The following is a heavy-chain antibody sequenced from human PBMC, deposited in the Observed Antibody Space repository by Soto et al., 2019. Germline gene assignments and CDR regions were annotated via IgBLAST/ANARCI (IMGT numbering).Heavy chain of an antibody. J-gene: IGHJ5*01. Sequence: GGSLRLSCAASGFSFSSYAMHWVRQAPGKGLEWVAIISYDGSDKYYADSVKGRFTSSRDNSKSRLYLQMNSLRADDTAVYYCARDLAKYYDSSGFFDSWGQGT. CDR2: ISYDGSDK. D-gene: IGHD3-22*01. CDR3: ARDLAKYYDSSGFFDS. CDR1: GFSFSSYA. V-gene: IGHV3-30-3*01.